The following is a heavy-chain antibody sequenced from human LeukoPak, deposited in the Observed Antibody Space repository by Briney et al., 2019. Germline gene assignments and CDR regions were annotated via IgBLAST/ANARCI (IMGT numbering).Heavy chain of an antibody. CDR3: AVWITILGVAASFDS. Sequence: QPSETLSLTCAVYGASYNAYYWSWIRQPPGKGLEWIGDIDHRGTATYNPSLKSRLTISADASKNQFSLKLNSVTDADTAVYYCAVWITILGVAASFDSWGQGNLVIVSS. D-gene: IGHD3-3*01. V-gene: IGHV4-34*01. CDR2: IDHRGTA. CDR1: GASYNAYY. J-gene: IGHJ4*02.